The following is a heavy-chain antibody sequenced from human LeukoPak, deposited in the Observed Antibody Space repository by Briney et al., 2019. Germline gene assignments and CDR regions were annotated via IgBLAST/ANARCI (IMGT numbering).Heavy chain of an antibody. CDR1: GFTFSSYG. Sequence: GGSLRLSCAASGFTFSSYGMHWVRQAPGKGLEWVAVISYDGSNKYYADSVKGRFTISRDNSKNTLYLQMNSLRAEDTAVYYCAKSIVAAGIDYWGQGTLVTVSS. J-gene: IGHJ4*02. D-gene: IGHD6-13*01. CDR2: ISYDGSNK. V-gene: IGHV3-30*18. CDR3: AKSIVAAGIDY.